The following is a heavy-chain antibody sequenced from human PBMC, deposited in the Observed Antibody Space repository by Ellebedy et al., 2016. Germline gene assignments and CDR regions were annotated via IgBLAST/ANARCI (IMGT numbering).Heavy chain of an antibody. D-gene: IGHD3-9*01. CDR1: GGTFSSYA. CDR3: ARVAVLRYFDWLPYPDY. J-gene: IGHJ4*02. V-gene: IGHV1-69*13. Sequence: SVKVSXXASGGTFSSYAISWVRQAPGQGLEWMGGIIPIFGTANYAQKFQGRVTITADESTSTAYMELSSLRSEDTAVYYCARVAVLRYFDWLPYPDYWGQGTLVTVSS. CDR2: IIPIFGTA.